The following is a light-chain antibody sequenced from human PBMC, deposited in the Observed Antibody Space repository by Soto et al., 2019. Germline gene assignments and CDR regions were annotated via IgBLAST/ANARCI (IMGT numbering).Light chain of an antibody. CDR2: DAS. J-gene: IGKJ1*01. Sequence: EIVLTQSPATLSLSPGEGVTLSCRASQSVGSYLAWYQQKLGQAPRLLIYDASKRATGIPARFSGSGSGTEFPLTLSSLQSEDFAVYYCHHYNNWPRTFGQGTKVDIK. CDR1: QSVGSY. CDR3: HHYNNWPRT. V-gene: IGKV3-11*01.